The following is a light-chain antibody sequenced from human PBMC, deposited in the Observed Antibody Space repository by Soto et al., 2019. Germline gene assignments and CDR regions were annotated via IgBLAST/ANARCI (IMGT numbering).Light chain of an antibody. CDR3: PSNTSRDTYV. Sequence: QSALTQPASVSGSPGQSITISCTGTSSDVGGYNYVSWYQQRPGKVPRLMIYDVSNRPSGVSNRFSGSKSGNTASLTISGLQAEDEADYYCPSNTSRDTYVSGPVTTFPLL. V-gene: IGLV2-14*01. J-gene: IGLJ1*01. CDR1: SSDVGGYNY. CDR2: DVS.